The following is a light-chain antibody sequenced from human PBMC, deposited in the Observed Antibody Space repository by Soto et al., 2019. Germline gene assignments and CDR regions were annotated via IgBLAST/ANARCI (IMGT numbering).Light chain of an antibody. Sequence: EIIMTQSPATLSVSPGEGATLSCRTSHSISTNLAWYQHKRGQSPRLLVYGASTRATGVPARFSGSGSGAEFTLSISSLQSEDFAVYYCQQYGSSPPFAFGGGTKIEIK. CDR2: GAS. CDR3: QQYGSSPPFA. J-gene: IGKJ4*01. CDR1: HSISTN. V-gene: IGKV3-15*01.